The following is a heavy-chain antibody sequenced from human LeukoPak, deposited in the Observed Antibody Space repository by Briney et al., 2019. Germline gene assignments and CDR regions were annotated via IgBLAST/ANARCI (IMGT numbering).Heavy chain of an antibody. D-gene: IGHD2-2*02. V-gene: IGHV4-34*01. CDR2: INHSGST. Sequence: PSETLSLTCAVYGGAFSGYYWSWIRQPPGKGLEWIGEINHSGSTNYNPSLKSRVTLSVDTSKNQFSLKLSSVTAADTAVYYCARGFQAHTHYYYYGMDVWGQGTTVTVSS. CDR3: ARGFQAHTHYYYYGMDV. J-gene: IGHJ6*02. CDR1: GGAFSGYY.